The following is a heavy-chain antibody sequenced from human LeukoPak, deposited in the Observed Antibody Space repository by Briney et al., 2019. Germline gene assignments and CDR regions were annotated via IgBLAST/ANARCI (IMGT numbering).Heavy chain of an antibody. Sequence: GGSLRLSCAASGFSFITVTMNWVRQAPGKGLEWVSSISSSSYYIYYADSVKGRFTISRDNAKNSLYLQMNSLRAEDTAVYYCARDPSSSSAFDYWGQGTLVTVSS. D-gene: IGHD6-6*01. CDR1: GFSFITVT. CDR3: ARDPSSSSAFDY. J-gene: IGHJ4*02. CDR2: ISSSSYYI. V-gene: IGHV3-21*01.